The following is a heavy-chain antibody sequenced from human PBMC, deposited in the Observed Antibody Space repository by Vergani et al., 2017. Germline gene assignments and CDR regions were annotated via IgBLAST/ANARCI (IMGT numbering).Heavy chain of an antibody. V-gene: IGHV3-48*02. CDR2: ISRSSSTI. Sequence: EVQLVESGGGLVQPGGSLRLSCAASGFTFSSYSMNWVRQAPGKGLEWVSYISRSSSTIYYADSVKGRFTISRDNAKSSLYLQMNSLRDEDTAVYYCAADYYGSGSYAYWGQGTLVTVSS. CDR3: AADYYGSGSYAY. D-gene: IGHD3-10*01. CDR1: GFTFSSYS. J-gene: IGHJ4*02.